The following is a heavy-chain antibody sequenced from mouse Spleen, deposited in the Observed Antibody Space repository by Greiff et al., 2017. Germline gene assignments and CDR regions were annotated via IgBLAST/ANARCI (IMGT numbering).Heavy chain of an antibody. CDR2: IYPGSGST. CDR1: GYNFTSYW. Sequence: VQLQQPGAELVKPGTSVKLSCKASGYNFTSYWINWVKLRPGQGLEWIGDIYPGSGSTNYNEKFKSKATLTVDTSSSTAYMQLSSLASEDSALYYCARSRITTAADYWGQGTTLTVSS. J-gene: IGHJ2*01. CDR3: ARSRITTAADY. V-gene: IGHV1-55*01. D-gene: IGHD1-2*01.